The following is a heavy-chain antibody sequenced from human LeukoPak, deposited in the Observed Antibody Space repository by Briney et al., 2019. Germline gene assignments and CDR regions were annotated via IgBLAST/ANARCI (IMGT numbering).Heavy chain of an antibody. Sequence: GGSLRLSCAASGFTFSSYSMNWVRQAPGKGLEWVSSISSSSSYIYYADSVKGRFTISRDNAKNSLYLQMNSLRAEDTAVYHCARVRQPAMVNFDYWGQGTLVTVSS. CDR3: ARVRQPAMVNFDY. V-gene: IGHV3-21*01. J-gene: IGHJ4*02. CDR2: ISSSSSYI. CDR1: GFTFSSYS. D-gene: IGHD5-18*01.